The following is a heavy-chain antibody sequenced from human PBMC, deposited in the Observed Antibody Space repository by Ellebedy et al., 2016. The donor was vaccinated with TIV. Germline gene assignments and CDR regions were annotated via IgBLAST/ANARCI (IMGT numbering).Heavy chain of an antibody. J-gene: IGHJ6*02. V-gene: IGHV3-13*05. CDR2: IGTAGDP. D-gene: IGHD4-17*01. CDR1: GFTFSSYD. CDR3: ARGGTTVAGYYYYGMDV. Sequence: GESLKISCAASGFTFSSYDMHCVRQATGKGLEWVSAIGTAGDPYYPGSVKGRFTISRENAKNSLYLQMNSLRAGDTAVYYCARGGTTVAGYYYYGMDVWGQGTTVTVSS.